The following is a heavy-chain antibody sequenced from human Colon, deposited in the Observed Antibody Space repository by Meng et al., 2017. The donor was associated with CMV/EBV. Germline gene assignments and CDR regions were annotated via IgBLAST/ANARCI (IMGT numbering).Heavy chain of an antibody. J-gene: IGHJ5*02. Sequence: GESLKISCAASGFSVSRNYVSWVRQGPGKGLEWLSVIYDTGTTYYADSVKGRFTVSRDESKNTVFLQMNNLRGEDTAVYFCARNCLECGGDCYFADSWGQGTLVTVSS. CDR2: IYDTGTT. V-gene: IGHV3-53*01. CDR1: GFSVSRNY. D-gene: IGHD2-21*02. CDR3: ARNCLECGGDCYFADS.